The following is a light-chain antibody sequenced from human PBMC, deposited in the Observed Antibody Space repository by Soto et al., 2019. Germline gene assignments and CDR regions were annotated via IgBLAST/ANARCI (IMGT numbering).Light chain of an antibody. CDR1: QSVSSN. V-gene: IGKV3-15*01. CDR2: GAS. Sequence: EIVMTQSPATLSASPGERATLSCRASQSVSSNLAWYQQKPGQAPRLLISGASTRATGIPGRFSGSGSGTEFTLTISSLQSEDFAVYYCQQYNSWPPYTFGQGTKLEIK. J-gene: IGKJ2*01. CDR3: QQYNSWPPYT.